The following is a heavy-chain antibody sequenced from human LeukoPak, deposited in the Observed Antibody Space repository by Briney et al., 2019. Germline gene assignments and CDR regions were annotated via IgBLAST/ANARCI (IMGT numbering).Heavy chain of an antibody. J-gene: IGHJ4*02. CDR3: ARLGSLRYFDWSHYYFDY. CDR2: IYTSGST. V-gene: IGHV4-4*09. Sequence: KPSETLSLTCTVSGGSISSYYWSWIWQPPGKGLEWIGYIYTSGSTNYNPSLKSRVTISVDTSKNQFSLKLSSVTAADTAVYYCARLGSLRYFDWSHYYFDYWGQGTLVTVSS. D-gene: IGHD3-9*01. CDR1: GGSISSYY.